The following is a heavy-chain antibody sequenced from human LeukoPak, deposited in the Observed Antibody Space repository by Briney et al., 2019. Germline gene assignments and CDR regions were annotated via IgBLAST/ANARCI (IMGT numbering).Heavy chain of an antibody. CDR3: AREGLDCGGDCYGGFDY. CDR2: INPSGGST. Sequence: GASVKVSCKASGYTFTSYYMHWVRQAPGQGLEWMGIINPSGGSTSYAQKFQGRVTMTRDMSTSTVYMELSSLRSEDTAVYYGAREGLDCGGDCYGGFDYWGQGTLVTVSS. D-gene: IGHD2-21*02. V-gene: IGHV1-46*01. CDR1: GYTFTSYY. J-gene: IGHJ4*02.